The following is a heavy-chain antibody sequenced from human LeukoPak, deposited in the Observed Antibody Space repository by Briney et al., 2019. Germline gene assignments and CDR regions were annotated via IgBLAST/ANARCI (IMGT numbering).Heavy chain of an antibody. CDR3: ATQDADRFFHPTDWSDP. Sequence: SETLSLTCTVSGGSISSSSYYWGWIRQPPGKGLEWIGSIYYSGSTYYNPSLKSRVTISVDTSKNQFSLKLSSVTAADTAVYYCATQDADRFFHPTDWSDPWGQGTLVTVSS. J-gene: IGHJ5*02. D-gene: IGHD3-3*01. CDR2: IYYSGST. CDR1: GGSISSSSYY. V-gene: IGHV4-39*01.